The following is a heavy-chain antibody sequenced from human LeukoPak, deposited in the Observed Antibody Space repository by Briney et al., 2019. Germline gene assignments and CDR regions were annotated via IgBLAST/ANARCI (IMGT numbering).Heavy chain of an antibody. D-gene: IGHD6-13*01. J-gene: IGHJ5*02. V-gene: IGHV3-11*04. Sequence: SGGSLRLSCAASGFTFSDYYMSWVRQAPGKGLEWGSYISSSGSTIYYADSVKGRFTISRDNAKNSLYLQMNSLRAEDTAVYYCARLYSSSWYHPNWFDPWGQGTLVTVSS. CDR2: ISSSGSTI. CDR3: ARLYSSSWYHPNWFDP. CDR1: GFTFSDYY.